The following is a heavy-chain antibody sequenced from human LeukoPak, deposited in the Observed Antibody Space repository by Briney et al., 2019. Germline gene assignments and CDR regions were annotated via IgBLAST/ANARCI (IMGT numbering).Heavy chain of an antibody. J-gene: IGHJ4*02. CDR2: ITNSGGNT. V-gene: IGHV3-23*01. CDR1: GFMFTSYA. CDR3: AKGSPHDYGDYVSPFDY. D-gene: IGHD4-17*01. Sequence: HPGGSLRLSCAASGFMFTSYAMSWVRQAPGKGPEWVSSITNSGGNTYYADSVKGRFTISRDTSKNTLFLQMNSLRAEDTALYYCAKGSPHDYGDYVSPFDYWGQGTLVTVSS.